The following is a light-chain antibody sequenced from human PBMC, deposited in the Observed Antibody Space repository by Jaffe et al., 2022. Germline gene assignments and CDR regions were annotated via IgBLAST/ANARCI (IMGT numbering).Light chain of an antibody. CDR3: QQSSSVPAT. J-gene: IGKJ1*01. CDR1: QSITNY. V-gene: IGKV1-39*01. CDR2: AAS. Sequence: DIQMTQSPSSLSAFVGDRVTINCRASQSITNYLNWYQQKPGEAPKLLIYAASSLQSGVPSRFIGSGSGTDFTLTISSLQPEDFGTYYCQQSSSVPATFGQGTKVEIK.